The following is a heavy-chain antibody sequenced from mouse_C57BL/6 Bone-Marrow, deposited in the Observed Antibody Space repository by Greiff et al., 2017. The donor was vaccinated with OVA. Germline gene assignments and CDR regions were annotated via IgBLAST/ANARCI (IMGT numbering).Heavy chain of an antibody. Sequence: VQLQQSGPGLVQPSQSLSITCTVSGFSLTSYGVHWVRQSPGKGLEWLGVIWSGGSTDYNAAFISRLSISKDNSKSQVFFKMNSLQADDTAIYYCASAYYYGSSPGAMDYWGQGTSVTVSS. CDR2: IWSGGST. CDR3: ASAYYYGSSPGAMDY. CDR1: GFSLTSYG. V-gene: IGHV2-2*01. D-gene: IGHD1-1*01. J-gene: IGHJ4*01.